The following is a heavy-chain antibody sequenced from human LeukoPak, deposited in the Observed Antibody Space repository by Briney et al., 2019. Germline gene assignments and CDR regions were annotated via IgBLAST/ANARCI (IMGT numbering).Heavy chain of an antibody. J-gene: IGHJ4*02. CDR1: GYTFTSYG. Sequence: RGASVKVSCKASGYTFTSYGISWVRQAPGQGLEWMGWISAYNGNTNYAQKLQGRVTMTTDTSTSTAYMELRSLRPDDTAVYYCARDATYYDFWSGYYTDWGQGTLDTVSS. CDR3: ARDATYYDFWSGYYTD. CDR2: ISAYNGNT. V-gene: IGHV1-18*01. D-gene: IGHD3-3*01.